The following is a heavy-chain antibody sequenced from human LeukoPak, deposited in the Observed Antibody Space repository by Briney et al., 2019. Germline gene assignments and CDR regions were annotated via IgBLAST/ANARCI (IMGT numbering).Heavy chain of an antibody. J-gene: IGHJ3*02. CDR1: GFTFSSYS. V-gene: IGHV3-48*04. CDR2: ISSSGSTI. Sequence: GGSLRLSCAASGFTFSSYSMTWVRQAPGKGLEWVSYISSSGSTIYYADSVKGRFTISRDNAKNSLYLQMNSLRAEDTAVYYCARGGATDAFDIWGQGTMVTVSS. D-gene: IGHD5-12*01. CDR3: ARGGATDAFDI.